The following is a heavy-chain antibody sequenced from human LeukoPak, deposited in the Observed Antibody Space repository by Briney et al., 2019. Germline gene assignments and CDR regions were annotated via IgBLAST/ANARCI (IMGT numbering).Heavy chain of an antibody. D-gene: IGHD1-26*01. J-gene: IGHJ6*03. CDR2: ISKNGGNT. V-gene: IGHV3-64*01. CDR3: ARVGEGRYYQYYYMDV. Sequence: GGSLRLSCAASGFTLSSYAMHWVRQAPGKGLEYVSAISKNGGNTYFANSVKGRFSISRDNSKNTLYLQMGSLRTEDMAVYYCARVGEGRYYQYYYMDVWGNGTTVTVSS. CDR1: GFTLSSYA.